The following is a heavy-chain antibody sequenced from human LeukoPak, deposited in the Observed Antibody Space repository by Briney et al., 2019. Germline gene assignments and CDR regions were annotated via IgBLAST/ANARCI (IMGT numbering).Heavy chain of an antibody. CDR3: ARGYCSSTSCLKGAWFDP. V-gene: IGHV3-74*01. D-gene: IGHD2-2*01. CDR2: INSDGSST. Sequence: GGSLRLSCAASGFTFSSYWMHWVRQAPGKGLVWVSRINSDGSSTSYANSVKGRFTISRDNAKNTLYLQMNSLRAEDTAVYYCARGYCSSTSCLKGAWFDPWGQGTLVTVSS. J-gene: IGHJ5*02. CDR1: GFTFSSYW.